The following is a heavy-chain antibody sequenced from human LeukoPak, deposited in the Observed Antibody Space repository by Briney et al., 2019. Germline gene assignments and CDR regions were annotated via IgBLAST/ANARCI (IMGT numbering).Heavy chain of an antibody. CDR2: IWFDGSDK. Sequence: PGGSLRLSCAASGFTFSSYGFHWVRQIPGKGLEWVAGIWFDGSDKYYADSVKGRFTISRDISKNTVHLQMNSLRAEDTAVYYCARDLTADSYGMDVWGQGTTVTVSS. CDR3: ARDLTADSYGMDV. CDR1: GFTFSSYG. D-gene: IGHD3-16*01. J-gene: IGHJ6*02. V-gene: IGHV3-33*01.